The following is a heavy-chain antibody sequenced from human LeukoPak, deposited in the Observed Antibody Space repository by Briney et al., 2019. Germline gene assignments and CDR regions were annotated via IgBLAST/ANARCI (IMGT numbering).Heavy chain of an antibody. Sequence: SETLSVNCTVSGGSISSYYWSWIRQPPEKGLEWIGNIYHSGTTNYNPSLKSRVSMSIDSSQNQFYLRLHSVTPADTAIYYCASGEIQTGVYFDFWGQGNLVTVSS. CDR2: IYHSGTT. V-gene: IGHV4-59*01. CDR3: ASGEIQTGVYFDF. D-gene: IGHD2-8*02. CDR1: GGSISSYY. J-gene: IGHJ4*02.